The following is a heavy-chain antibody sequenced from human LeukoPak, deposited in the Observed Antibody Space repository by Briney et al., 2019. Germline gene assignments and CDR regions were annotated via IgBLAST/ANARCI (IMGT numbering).Heavy chain of an antibody. CDR3: AKRYFDSGSYFPFDH. CDR1: GYTFTGYY. V-gene: IGHV1-18*04. Sequence: ASVKVSCKASGYTFTGYYMHWVRQAPGQGLEWMGWTTTHNVNTNYAQKFRDRVTMTTDTSTSTVYMELKNLRSDDTAVYYRAKRYFDSGSYFPFDHWGQGTLVTVSS. D-gene: IGHD3-10*01. CDR2: TTTHNVNT. J-gene: IGHJ4*02.